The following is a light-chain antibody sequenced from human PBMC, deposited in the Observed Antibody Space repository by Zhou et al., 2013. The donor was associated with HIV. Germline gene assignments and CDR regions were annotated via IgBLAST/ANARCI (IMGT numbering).Light chain of an antibody. CDR3: QQYNTYPWT. V-gene: IGKV1-5*03. J-gene: IGKJ1*01. CDR1: QSISSW. CDR2: KAS. Sequence: DIQMTQSPSTLPASVGDRVTITCRASQSISSWLAWYEQKAGKAPKLLIYKASSLESGVPSRFSGNGSGTEFTLTISSLQPDDFATYYCQQYNTYPWTFGQGTKVEIK.